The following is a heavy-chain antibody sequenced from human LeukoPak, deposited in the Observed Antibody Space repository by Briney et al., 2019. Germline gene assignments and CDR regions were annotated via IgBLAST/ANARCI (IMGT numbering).Heavy chain of an antibody. CDR1: GGSFSGYY. CDR2: INHSGST. Sequence: SETLSLTCAAYGGSFSGYYWSWIRQPPGKGLEWIGEINHSGSTNYNPSLKSRVTISVDTSKNQFSLKLSSVTAADTAVYYCARERRQWLVHGTFGYWGQGTLVTVSS. V-gene: IGHV4-34*01. D-gene: IGHD6-19*01. CDR3: ARERRQWLVHGTFGY. J-gene: IGHJ4*02.